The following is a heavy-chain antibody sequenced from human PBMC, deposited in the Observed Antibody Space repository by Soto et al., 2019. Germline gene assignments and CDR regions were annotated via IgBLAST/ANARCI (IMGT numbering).Heavy chain of an antibody. CDR3: AREKDYDILTVYKRVGGLDY. D-gene: IGHD3-9*01. CDR2: INPNTGAT. CDR1: GYSFTGYF. Sequence: ASVNGSWKSAGYSFTGYFVHWVRQGPGPGLEWMGWINPNTGATNYAQKFQGRVTMTRDTSITTAYMELSGLRSDDTAVYYCAREKDYDILTVYKRVGGLDYWGQGTQVTVSS. V-gene: IGHV1-2*02. J-gene: IGHJ4*02.